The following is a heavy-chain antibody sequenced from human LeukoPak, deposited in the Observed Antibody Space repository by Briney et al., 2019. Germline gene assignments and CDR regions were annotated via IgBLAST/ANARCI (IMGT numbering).Heavy chain of an antibody. CDR1: GYTFTNYA. CDR2: INPNTGNP. D-gene: IGHD3-16*02. J-gene: IGHJ5*01. V-gene: IGHV7-4-1*02. Sequence: ASVKVSCKASGYTFTNYAMNWVRQAPGQGLEWMGWINPNTGNPTYAQGFTGQFVFSLDTSVSTTYLQISSLKPEDTAVYYCARAYQHLGGLSFPDSWGQGTLVTVSS. CDR3: ARAYQHLGGLSFPDS.